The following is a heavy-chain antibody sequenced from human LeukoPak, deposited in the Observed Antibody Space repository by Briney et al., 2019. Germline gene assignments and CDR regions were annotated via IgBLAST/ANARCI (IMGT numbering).Heavy chain of an antibody. CDR1: GFTFSSYG. J-gene: IGHJ4*02. D-gene: IGHD4-17*01. Sequence: PGGSLRLSCAASGFTFSSYGMRWVRQAPGKGLEWVSSISTSSSYIYYADSVKGRFTISRDNAKNSLYLQMNILRDEDTAIYYCARETTVIKKIDYWGQGTLVTVSS. CDR3: ARETTVIKKIDY. CDR2: ISTSSSYI. V-gene: IGHV3-21*01.